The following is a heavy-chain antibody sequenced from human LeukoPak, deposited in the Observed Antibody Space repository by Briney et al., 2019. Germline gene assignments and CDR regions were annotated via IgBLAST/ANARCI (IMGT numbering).Heavy chain of an antibody. Sequence: GGSLRLSCAASGFTFTTYAMSWVRQAPGRGLEWVSAISSSGGSTYYADSVKGRFTISRDNSNNTLYLQMNSLRAEDTAIYYSAIDPLRVAATNWGQGTLVTVSS. CDR2: ISSSGGST. CDR3: AIDPLRVAATN. D-gene: IGHD2-15*01. CDR1: GFTFTTYA. V-gene: IGHV3-23*01. J-gene: IGHJ4*02.